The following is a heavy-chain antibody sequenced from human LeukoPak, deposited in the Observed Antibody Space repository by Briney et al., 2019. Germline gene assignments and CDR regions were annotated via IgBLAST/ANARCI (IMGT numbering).Heavy chain of an antibody. CDR3: ARVVVGGDYFDY. Sequence: PSEPLSLTCAVYGGSFSGYYWSWIRQPPGKGLEWIGEINHSGSTNYNPSLKSRVTISVDTSKNQFSLKLSSVTAADTAVYYCARVVVGGDYFDYWGQGTLVTVSS. J-gene: IGHJ4*02. D-gene: IGHD2-15*01. CDR2: INHSGST. V-gene: IGHV4-34*01. CDR1: GGSFSGYY.